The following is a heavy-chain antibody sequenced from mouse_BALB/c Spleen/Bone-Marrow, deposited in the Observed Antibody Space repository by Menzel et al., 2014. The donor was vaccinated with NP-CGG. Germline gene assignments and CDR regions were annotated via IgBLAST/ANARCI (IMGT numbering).Heavy chain of an antibody. Sequence: DVKLVESGGGLVQPGGSRKLSCAASGFTFGSFGMHWVRQAPEKGLEWVAYISSGSSTVYYADKVMGRFTISRDNPKNTLILQMTSLRSEDTAMYYCARSGSSSGYFDYWGQGTTLTVSS. CDR1: GFTFGSFG. V-gene: IGHV5-17*02. D-gene: IGHD1-1*01. CDR2: ISSGSSTV. J-gene: IGHJ2*01. CDR3: ARSGSSSGYFDY.